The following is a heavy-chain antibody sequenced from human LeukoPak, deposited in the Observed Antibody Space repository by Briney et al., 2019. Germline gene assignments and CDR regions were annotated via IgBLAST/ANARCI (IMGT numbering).Heavy chain of an antibody. D-gene: IGHD1/OR15-1a*01. CDR1: GFTFSSYW. CDR3: LVTTRSRGFDY. CDR2: IRQDGSVQ. V-gene: IGHV3-7*01. J-gene: IGHJ4*02. Sequence: GWSLRLSCAASGFTFSSYWMSWVRQAPGKGLEWVANIRQDGSVQNYVDSVKGRFTISRDNPKNSVYLQMSSLRAEDTAVYYCLVTTRSRGFDYWGQGTLVTVSS.